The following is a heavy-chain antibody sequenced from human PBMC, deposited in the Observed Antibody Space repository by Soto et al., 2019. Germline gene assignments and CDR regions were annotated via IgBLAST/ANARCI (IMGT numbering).Heavy chain of an antibody. CDR2: ISNDGNDK. V-gene: IGHV3-30-3*01. CDR1: GFTFSNYG. Sequence: QVQLAESGGGAVQPGRSLRLSCAASGFTFSNYGMLWVRQAPGEGLQWVTAISNDGNDKKYADSVKGRFTISRDNSTNTLYLEMNGLRTGHTAVYYCSRLPGYVGLNWYFDLWGRGILVTVSS. J-gene: IGHJ2*01. D-gene: IGHD5-12*01. CDR3: SRLPGYVGLNWYFDL.